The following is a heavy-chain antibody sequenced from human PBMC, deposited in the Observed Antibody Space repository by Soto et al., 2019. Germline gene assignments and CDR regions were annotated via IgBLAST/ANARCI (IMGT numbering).Heavy chain of an antibody. J-gene: IGHJ6*03. V-gene: IGHV3-23*01. CDR3: VKTPDDLRFPFTYYYYMDV. Sequence: PGGSLRLSCAASGFTFTSYVMSWVRQAPGKGLEWVSTISGSGGGTYYADSVKGRFTISRDSSKNTLYLQMNSLRAADTAIYYCVKTPDDLRFPFTYYYYMDVWGKGTTVTVSS. D-gene: IGHD3-3*01. CDR1: GFTFTSYV. CDR2: ISGSGGGT.